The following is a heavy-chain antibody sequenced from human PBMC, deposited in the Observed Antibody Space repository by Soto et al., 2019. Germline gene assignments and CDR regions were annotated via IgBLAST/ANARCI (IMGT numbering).Heavy chain of an antibody. CDR2: ISSSGSTI. V-gene: IGHV3-11*01. CDR1: GFTFSDYY. Sequence: GGSLRLSCAASGFTFSDYYMSWIRQAPGKGLEWVSYISSSGSTIYYSDSVKGRFTISRDNAKNSLYLQMNSVRAADKAVYYCARGGTYYDFWSGYYTDFDGMGVWGQGTTVTVS. J-gene: IGHJ6*02. CDR3: ARGGTYYDFWSGYYTDFDGMGV. D-gene: IGHD3-3*01.